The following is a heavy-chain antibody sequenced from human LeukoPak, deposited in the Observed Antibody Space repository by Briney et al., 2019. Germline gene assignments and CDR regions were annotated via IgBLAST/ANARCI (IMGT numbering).Heavy chain of an antibody. CDR2: INPNSGGT. J-gene: IGHJ4*02. CDR3: ARDFPTPAMIVVVKHYYFDY. CDR1: GYTFTGYY. V-gene: IGHV1-2*02. Sequence: ASVKVSCKASGYTFTGYYMHWVRQAPGQGLEWMGWINPNSGGTNYAQKFQGRVTMTRDTSISTAYMELSRLRSDVTAVYYCARDFPTPAMIVVVKHYYFDYWGQGTLVTVSS. D-gene: IGHD3-22*01.